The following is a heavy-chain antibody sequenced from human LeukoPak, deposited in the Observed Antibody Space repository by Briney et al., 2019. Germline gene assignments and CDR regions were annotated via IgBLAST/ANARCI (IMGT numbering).Heavy chain of an antibody. J-gene: IGHJ3*02. CDR1: GGTFSSYA. Sequence: SVKVSRKASGGTFSSYAISWVRQAPGQGLEWMGGIIPIFGTANYAQKFQGRVTITADKSTSTAYMELSSLRSEDTAVYYCAREGYGDYGHDAFDIWGQGTMVTVSS. V-gene: IGHV1-69*06. D-gene: IGHD4-17*01. CDR2: IIPIFGTA. CDR3: AREGYGDYGHDAFDI.